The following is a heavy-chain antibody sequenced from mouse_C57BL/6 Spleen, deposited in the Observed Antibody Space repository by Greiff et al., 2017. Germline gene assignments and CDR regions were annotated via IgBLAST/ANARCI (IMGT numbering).Heavy chain of an antibody. J-gene: IGHJ1*03. V-gene: IGHV1-82*01. CDR1: GYAFSSSW. CDR2: IYPGDGDT. Sequence: VKLMESGPELVKPGASVKISCKASGYAFSSSWMNWVKQRPGKGLEWIGRIYPGDGDTNYNGKFKGKATLTADKSSSTAYMQLSSLTSEDSAVYFCARWDWYFDVWGTGTTVTVSS. CDR3: ARWDWYFDV.